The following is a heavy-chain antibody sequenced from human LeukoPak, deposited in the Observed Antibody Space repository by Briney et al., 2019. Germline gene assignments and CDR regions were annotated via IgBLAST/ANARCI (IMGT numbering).Heavy chain of an antibody. J-gene: IGHJ5*02. CDR3: ARVRFVSIAARQYWFDP. D-gene: IGHD6-6*01. CDR2: ITPIFGTA. Sequence: SVKVSCKASGGTFSSYAISWVRQAPGQGLEWMGGITPIFGTANYAQKFQGRVTITTDESTSTAYMELSSLRSEDTAVYYCARVRFVSIAARQYWFDPWGQGTLVTVSS. CDR1: GGTFSSYA. V-gene: IGHV1-69*05.